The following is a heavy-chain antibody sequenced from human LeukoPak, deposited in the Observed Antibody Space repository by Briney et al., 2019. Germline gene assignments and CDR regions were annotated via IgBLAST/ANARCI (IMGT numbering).Heavy chain of an antibody. D-gene: IGHD3-3*01. CDR1: GFTFSNYW. Sequence: PGGSLRLSCAASGFTFSNYWMNWVRQAPGKGLEWVANIKQDGSEKYYVDSVKGRFTISRDNAKNSLYLQMNSLRAEDTAFYYCARGGITIFGGIIYQDYWGQGTLVTVSS. V-gene: IGHV3-7*03. J-gene: IGHJ4*02. CDR2: IKQDGSEK. CDR3: ARGGITIFGGIIYQDY.